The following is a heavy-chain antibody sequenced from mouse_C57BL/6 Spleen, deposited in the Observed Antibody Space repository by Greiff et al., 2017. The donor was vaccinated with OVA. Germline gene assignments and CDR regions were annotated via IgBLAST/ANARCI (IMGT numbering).Heavy chain of an antibody. J-gene: IGHJ4*01. Sequence: QVQLQQPGAELVKPGASVKLSCKASGYTFTSYWMQWVKQRPGQGLEWIGEIDPSDSYTNYNQKFKGKATLTVDTSSSTAYMQLSSLTSEDSAVYYCARTMDSNYVYYYAMDYWGQGTSVTVSS. CDR2: IDPSDSYT. V-gene: IGHV1-50*01. CDR1: GYTFTSYW. CDR3: ARTMDSNYVYYYAMDY. D-gene: IGHD2-5*01.